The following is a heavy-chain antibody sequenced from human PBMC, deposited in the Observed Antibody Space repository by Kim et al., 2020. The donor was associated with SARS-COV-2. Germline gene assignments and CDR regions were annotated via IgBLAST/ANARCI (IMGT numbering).Heavy chain of an antibody. CDR2: INAGNGNT. J-gene: IGHJ4*02. CDR3: ARDLSELLWFGAYGY. Sequence: ASVKVSCKASGYTFTSYAMHWVRQAPGQRLEWMGWINAGNGNTKYSQKFQGRVTITRDTSASTAYMELSSLRSEDTAVYYCARDLSELLWFGAYGYWGQGTLVTVSS. CDR1: GYTFTSYA. V-gene: IGHV1-3*01. D-gene: IGHD3-10*01.